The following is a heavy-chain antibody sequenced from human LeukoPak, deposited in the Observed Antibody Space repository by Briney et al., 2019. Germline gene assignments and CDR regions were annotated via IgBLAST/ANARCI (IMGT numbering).Heavy chain of an antibody. CDR2: IKEDGSDK. D-gene: IGHD6-13*01. J-gene: IGHJ4*02. Sequence: GGSLRLSCVASRLTFSSYWMTWVRQAPGKGLEWVANIKEDGSDKYYVESVKGRFTISRDNAKNSLYLQMNSLRAEDTAVYYCAREGGFTGYGSSWYEDVFVYWGQGTLVIVSS. CDR1: RLTFSSYW. CDR3: AREGGFTGYGSSWYEDVFVY. V-gene: IGHV3-7*03.